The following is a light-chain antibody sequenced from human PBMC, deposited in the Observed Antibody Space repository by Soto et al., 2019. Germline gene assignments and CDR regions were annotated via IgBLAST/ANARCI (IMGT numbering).Light chain of an antibody. CDR1: SSDVGGYNY. V-gene: IGLV2-14*01. CDR2: EVS. CDR3: SSYTSSIYV. J-gene: IGLJ1*01. Sequence: QSALTQPASVSGSPGQSIIISCTGTSSDVGGYNYVSWYQQHPGKAPKLMIYEVSNRPSGVSNRFSGSKSGNTASLTISGLQAEDEADYYCSSYTSSIYVFGTGTKLTVL.